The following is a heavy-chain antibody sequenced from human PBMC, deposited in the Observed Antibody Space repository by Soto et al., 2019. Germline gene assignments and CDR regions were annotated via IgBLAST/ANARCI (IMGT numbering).Heavy chain of an antibody. J-gene: IGHJ6*03. CDR3: ARLPSNRLRPTTYYYYYYMDV. CDR2: IWYDGSNK. Sequence: GGSLRLSCAASGFTFSSYGMHWVRQAPGKGLEWVAVIWYDGSNKYYADSVKGRFTISRDNSKNTLYLQMNSLRAEDTAVYYCARLPSNRLRPTTYYYYYYMDVWGKGTTVTVSS. CDR1: GFTFSSYG. D-gene: IGHD4-17*01. V-gene: IGHV3-33*01.